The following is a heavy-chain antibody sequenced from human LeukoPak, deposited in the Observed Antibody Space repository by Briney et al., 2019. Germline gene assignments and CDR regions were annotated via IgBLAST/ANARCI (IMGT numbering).Heavy chain of an antibody. CDR3: ARRAMGGTSFDY. J-gene: IGHJ4*02. Sequence: QPGGSLKLSCTTSGFVFTTFGMHWVRQAPGKGLEWVSYISSSSNTIYYRDSVKGRLTVSRDNANKSLYLQMNNLRVEDTAVYYCARRAMGGTSFDYWGQGALVTVSS. V-gene: IGHV3-48*04. CDR2: ISSSSNTI. CDR1: GFVFTTFG. D-gene: IGHD1-26*01.